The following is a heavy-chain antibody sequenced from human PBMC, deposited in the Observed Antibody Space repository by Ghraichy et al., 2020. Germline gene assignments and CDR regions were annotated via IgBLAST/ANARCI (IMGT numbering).Heavy chain of an antibody. J-gene: IGHJ5*02. Sequence: GGSLRLSCAASGFTFSSYAMSWVRQAPGKGLEWVSAISGSGGSTYYADSVKGRFTISRDNSKNTLYLQMNSLRAEDTAVYYCASIGITIFGVVITSPQFDPWGQGTLVTVSS. V-gene: IGHV3-23*01. CDR2: ISGSGGST. CDR3: ASIGITIFGVVITSPQFDP. D-gene: IGHD3-3*01. CDR1: GFTFSSYA.